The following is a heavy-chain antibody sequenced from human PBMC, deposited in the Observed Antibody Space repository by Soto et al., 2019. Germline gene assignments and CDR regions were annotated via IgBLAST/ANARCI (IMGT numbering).Heavy chain of an antibody. CDR1: GATFTSST. CDR2: ILVGSGQT. CDR3: AAISSGYYRVFDY. V-gene: IGHV1-58*01. J-gene: IGHJ4*02. Sequence: SVKVSCKASGATFTSSTVNWVRQARGRPPEWIGWILVGSGQTNSAQKFQGRVAITRDMSTYTAYLELNSLRSDDSAVYYCAAISSGYYRVFDYWAREPRSPSPQ. D-gene: IGHD3-22*01.